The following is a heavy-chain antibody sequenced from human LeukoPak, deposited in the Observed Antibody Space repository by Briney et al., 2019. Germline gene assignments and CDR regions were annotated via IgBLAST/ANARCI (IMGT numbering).Heavy chain of an antibody. J-gene: IGHJ2*01. CDR1: GGSISSYY. V-gene: IGHV4-59*01. D-gene: IGHD3-22*01. CDR2: IYYSGST. CDR3: ARAQSYYYDSSGYAPGRYFDL. Sequence: SETLSLTCTVSGGSISSYYWSWIRQPPGKGLEWIGYIYYSGSTNYNPSLKSRVTISVDTSKNQFSLKLSSVTAADTAVYYCARAQSYYYDSSGYAPGRYFDLWGRGTLVTVSS.